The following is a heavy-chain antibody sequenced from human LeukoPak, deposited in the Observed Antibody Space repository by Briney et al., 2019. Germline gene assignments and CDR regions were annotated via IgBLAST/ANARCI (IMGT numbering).Heavy chain of an antibody. CDR3: ARDPGYCSGGSCYPTSYYYYMDV. J-gene: IGHJ6*03. Sequence: GGSLRLSCAASGFTFSSYSMNWVRQAPGKGLEWVSSISSSSYIYYADSVKGRFTISRDNAKNSLYLQMNSLRAEDTAVYYCARDPGYCSGGSCYPTSYYYYMDVWGKGTTVTVSS. CDR2: ISSSSYI. D-gene: IGHD2-15*01. V-gene: IGHV3-21*01. CDR1: GFTFSSYS.